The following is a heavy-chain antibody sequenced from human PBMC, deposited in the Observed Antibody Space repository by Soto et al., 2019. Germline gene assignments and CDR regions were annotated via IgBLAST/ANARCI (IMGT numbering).Heavy chain of an antibody. D-gene: IGHD3-10*01. J-gene: IGHJ5*02. Sequence: ASVKVSCKASGYSFTNYGTSWVRQAPGQGLEWMGWVSPNNGDTNFAQKFQGRVTMTTDTSTTTAYMELRSLRSDDTAVYYCVRGGAPLVRGTWFDPWGQGTLVTVSS. CDR1: GYSFTNYG. CDR3: VRGGAPLVRGTWFDP. V-gene: IGHV1-18*01. CDR2: VSPNNGDT.